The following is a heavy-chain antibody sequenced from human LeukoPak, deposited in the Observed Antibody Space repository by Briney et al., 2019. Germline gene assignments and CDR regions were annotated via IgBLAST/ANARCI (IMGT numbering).Heavy chain of an antibody. J-gene: IGHJ4*02. D-gene: IGHD3-10*01. CDR3: ATDRSASMVRGLFDY. CDR1: GYTFTSYG. V-gene: IGHV1-18*01. Sequence: GASVKVSCKASGYTFTSYGISWVRQAPGQGLEWMGWISAYNGNTNYAQKLQGRVTMTTDTSTSTAYMELRRLRSDDTAVYYCATDRSASMVRGLFDYWGQGTLVTVSS. CDR2: ISAYNGNT.